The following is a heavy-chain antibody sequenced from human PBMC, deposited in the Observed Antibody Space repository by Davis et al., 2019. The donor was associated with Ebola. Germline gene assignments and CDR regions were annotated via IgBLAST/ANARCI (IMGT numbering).Heavy chain of an antibody. CDR2: IYYSGST. D-gene: IGHD6-6*01. Sequence: MPSETLSLTCAVSGGSISSGGYSWSWIRQPPGKGLEWIGYIYYSGSTYYNPSLKSRVTISVDTSKNQFSLKLSSVTAADTAVYYCARGVGQLGTKFDPWGQGTLVTVSS. J-gene: IGHJ5*02. CDR1: GGSISSGGYS. V-gene: IGHV4-30-4*07. CDR3: ARGVGQLGTKFDP.